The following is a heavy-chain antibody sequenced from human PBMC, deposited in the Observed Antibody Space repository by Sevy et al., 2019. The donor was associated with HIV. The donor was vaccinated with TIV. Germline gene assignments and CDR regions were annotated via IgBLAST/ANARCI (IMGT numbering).Heavy chain of an antibody. CDR2: IYYNGHI. CDR3: AGENAWGRGYS. Sequence: SETLSLTCTVSGGSITSLYWNWIRQPPGKGLEWIANIYYNGHINYNPSLKSRVTLLLDTSKNQFSLRLSSVTAADRAMYYCAGENAWGRGYSWGQGTLVTVSS. J-gene: IGHJ4*02. D-gene: IGHD1-26*01. V-gene: IGHV4-59*08. CDR1: GGSITSLY.